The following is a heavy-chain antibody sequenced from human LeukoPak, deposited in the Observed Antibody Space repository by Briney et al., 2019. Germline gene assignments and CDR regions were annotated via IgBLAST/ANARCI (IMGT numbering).Heavy chain of an antibody. CDR3: ARSDYLVRGVTTSSFDY. CDR2: IKQDGSEK. D-gene: IGHD3-10*01. CDR1: GFTFSSYW. J-gene: IGHJ4*02. Sequence: GSLRLSCAASGFTFSSYWMSWIRQAPGKGLEWVANIKQDGSEKYYVDSVKGRFTISRDNAKNSLYLQMNSLRAEDTAVYYCARSDYLVRGVTTSSFDYWGQGTLVTVSS. V-gene: IGHV3-7*01.